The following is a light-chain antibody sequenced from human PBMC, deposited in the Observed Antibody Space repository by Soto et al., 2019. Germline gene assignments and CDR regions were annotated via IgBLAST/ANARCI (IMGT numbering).Light chain of an antibody. V-gene: IGKV1-5*01. CDR2: DAS. J-gene: IGKJ4*01. Sequence: DIQMTQSPSTLSASVGGRVTITCRASESISSWLAWYQQKPGRAPKLLIYDASSLGSGVPSRFSGSGSGTEFTLTISSLQPDDFATYYCQQYNSYPLTFGGGTKVDIK. CDR3: QQYNSYPLT. CDR1: ESISSW.